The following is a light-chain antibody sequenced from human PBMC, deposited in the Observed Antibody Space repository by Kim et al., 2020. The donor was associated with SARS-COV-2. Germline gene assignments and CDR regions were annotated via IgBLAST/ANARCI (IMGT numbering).Light chain of an antibody. CDR3: QQLFRYPFT. CDR1: QVIDSS. J-gene: IGKJ3*01. V-gene: IGKV1-9*01. Sequence: DIQLTQSPSFLSASVGDRVIITCRASQVIDSSLAWYQQKPGKAPKLLIYAASTLQSGVPSRFSGSGSGTEFTLTISSPQPEDFAAYYCQQLFRYPFTFGPGTKVDIK. CDR2: AAS.